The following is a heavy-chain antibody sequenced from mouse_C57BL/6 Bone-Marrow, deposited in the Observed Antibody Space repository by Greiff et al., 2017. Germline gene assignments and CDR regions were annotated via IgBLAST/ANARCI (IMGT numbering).Heavy chain of an antibody. V-gene: IGHV5-4*01. CDR2: ISDGGSYT. CDR3: ARDGSQLRLLFAY. CDR1: GFTFSSYA. D-gene: IGHD3-2*02. Sequence: EVKLMESGGGLVKPGGSLKLSCAASGFTFSSYAMSWVRQTPEKRLEWVATISDGGSYTYYPDNVKGRFTISRDNAKNNLYLQMSHLKSEHTAMYYCARDGSQLRLLFAYSLQGTLVPVSA. J-gene: IGHJ3*01.